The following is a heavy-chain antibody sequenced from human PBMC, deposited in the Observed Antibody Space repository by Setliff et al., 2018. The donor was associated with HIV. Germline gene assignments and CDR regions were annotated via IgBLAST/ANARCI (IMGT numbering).Heavy chain of an antibody. CDR2: ISTSGIT. D-gene: IGHD6-19*01. CDR1: GGSISRGSYS. Sequence: SETLSLTCPVSGGSISRGSYSWSWIRQPAGKGLEWIGHISTSGITNYNPSLKSRVTMSVDTSKNHFSLKLTSLTAADTAVYYCASSSGWYGAAQFDPWGQGTRVTVSS. V-gene: IGHV4-61*09. J-gene: IGHJ5*02. CDR3: ASSSGWYGAAQFDP.